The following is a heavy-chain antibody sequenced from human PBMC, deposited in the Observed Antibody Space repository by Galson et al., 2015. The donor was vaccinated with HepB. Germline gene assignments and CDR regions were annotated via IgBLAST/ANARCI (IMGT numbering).Heavy chain of an antibody. D-gene: IGHD6-13*01. V-gene: IGHV3-33*08. Sequence: SLRLSCAASGFTFSSYAMSWVRQAPGKGLEWVAVIWYDGSNKYYADSVKGRFTISRDNSKNTLYLQMNSLRAEDTAVYYCARELVAAAGITIPFDYWGQGTLVTVSS. CDR2: IWYDGSNK. J-gene: IGHJ4*02. CDR3: ARELVAAAGITIPFDY. CDR1: GFTFSSYA.